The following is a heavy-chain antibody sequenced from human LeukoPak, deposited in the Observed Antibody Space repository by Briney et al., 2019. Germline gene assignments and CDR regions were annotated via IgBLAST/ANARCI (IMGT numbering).Heavy chain of an antibody. V-gene: IGHV1-46*01. CDR1: GYTFTSYY. CDR3: AKDRKYSSSWYYFDY. CDR2: INPSGGST. J-gene: IGHJ4*02. D-gene: IGHD6-13*01. Sequence: ASVKRSCKASGYTFTSYYMHWVREAPGEGLEWMGIINPSGGSTSYAQKFQGRVTMTRDMSTSTVYMELSSLRSEDTAVYYCAKDRKYSSSWYYFDYWGQGTLVTVSS.